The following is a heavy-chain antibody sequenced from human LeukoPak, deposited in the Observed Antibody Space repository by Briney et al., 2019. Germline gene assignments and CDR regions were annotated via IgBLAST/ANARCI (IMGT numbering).Heavy chain of an antibody. CDR1: GFTFSSYS. CDR2: ISSSNNTI. Sequence: TGGSLRLSCAASGFTFSSYSMNGVRQAPGKGLEWVSYISSSNNTIYYADSVKGRFTISRDNATNALYLQMNSLRDEDTAVYYCARSTYCGGDCYHALGYWGRGTLVTVSS. D-gene: IGHD2-21*02. V-gene: IGHV3-48*02. J-gene: IGHJ4*02. CDR3: ARSTYCGGDCYHALGY.